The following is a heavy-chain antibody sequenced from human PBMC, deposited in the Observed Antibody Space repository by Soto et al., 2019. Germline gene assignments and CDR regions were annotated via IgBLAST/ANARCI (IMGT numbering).Heavy chain of an antibody. CDR1: GFTFSSYG. J-gene: IGHJ4*02. V-gene: IGHV3-30*18. Sequence: PGGSLRLSCAASGFTFSSYGRHWVRQAPGKGLEWVAVISYDGSNKYYADSVKGRFTISRDNSRNTLYLQMSGLRVEDTAVYYCAKDRYCSATRCQDFGSWGQGTLVTVSS. D-gene: IGHD2-2*01. CDR3: AKDRYCSATRCQDFGS. CDR2: ISYDGSNK.